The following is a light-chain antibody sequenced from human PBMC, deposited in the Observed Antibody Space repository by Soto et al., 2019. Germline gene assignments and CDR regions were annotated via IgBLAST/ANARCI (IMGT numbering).Light chain of an antibody. Sequence: EIQMTQSPSTLSASVGDRVTITCRASQSISSYLAWYQQKPGKAPKLLIYRASTLESGVPLRFSGSGSGTQFTLTISGLLPDDFATYYCQQVSGYPLNFGGGTKV. CDR3: QQVSGYPLN. J-gene: IGKJ4*01. CDR2: RAS. CDR1: QSISSY. V-gene: IGKV1-5*03.